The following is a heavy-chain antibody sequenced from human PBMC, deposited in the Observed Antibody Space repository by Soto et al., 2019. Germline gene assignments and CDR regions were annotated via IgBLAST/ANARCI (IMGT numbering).Heavy chain of an antibody. CDR3: ARHASNSDFDF. D-gene: IGHD2-2*01. Sequence: GESLKISCEASGYMFPIYHISWVRQMPGKGLEWVGKIDPSDSRTMYRPSSRARITISVDKSINTAYLEWGRLKASDTAMYYCARHASNSDFDFWGQGTQGTVSS. J-gene: IGHJ4*02. CDR2: IDPSDSRT. V-gene: IGHV5-10-1*01. CDR1: GYMFPIYH.